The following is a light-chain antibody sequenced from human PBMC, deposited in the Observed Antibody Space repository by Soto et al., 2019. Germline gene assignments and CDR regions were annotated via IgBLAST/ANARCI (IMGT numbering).Light chain of an antibody. V-gene: IGKV3-20*01. Sequence: EIVLTQSPGTLSLSPGERATLSCRARQSVSSSYLAWYQQQPGQAPRLLIYGASSRATGIPDRFSGSGSGTDFTLTISRLEPEDFAVYYCQQYGSSSWTFGQGTKVDIK. CDR3: QQYGSSSWT. CDR2: GAS. CDR1: QSVSSSY. J-gene: IGKJ1*01.